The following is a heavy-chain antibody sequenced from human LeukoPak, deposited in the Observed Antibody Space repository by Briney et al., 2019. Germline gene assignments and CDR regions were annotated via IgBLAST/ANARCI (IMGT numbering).Heavy chain of an antibody. CDR2: ISGSGGST. CDR3: ATSSGGYCSSTSCYAHY. V-gene: IGHV3-23*01. CDR1: GFTFSSYA. D-gene: IGHD2-2*01. J-gene: IGHJ4*02. Sequence: GGSLRLSCAASGFTFSSYAMSWVRQAPGKGLVWVSSISGSGGSTYYADSVKGRFTISRDNSKNTLYLQMNGLRADDTAVYYCATSSGGYCSSTSCYAHYWGQGTLVTVSS.